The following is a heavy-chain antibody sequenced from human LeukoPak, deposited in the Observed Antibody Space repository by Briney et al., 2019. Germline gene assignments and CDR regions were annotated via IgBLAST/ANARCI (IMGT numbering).Heavy chain of an antibody. J-gene: IGHJ4*02. Sequence: AGGSLRLSCAASGFTFSSYSTNWVRQAPGKGLEWVSGISSSGGATYYADSVKGRFTISRVNSKNTLYLVMNSLRAEDTAVYFCAKGSLTVIRTYFDYWGQGTVVTVSS. CDR1: GFTFSSYS. CDR3: AKGSLTVIRTYFDY. V-gene: IGHV3-23*01. D-gene: IGHD4-11*01. CDR2: ISSSGGAT.